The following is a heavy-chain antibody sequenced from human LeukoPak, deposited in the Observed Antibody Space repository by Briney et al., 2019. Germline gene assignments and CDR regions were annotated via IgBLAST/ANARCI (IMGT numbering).Heavy chain of an antibody. CDR3: ARAPITGTTVLDY. CDR1: GGSISSGGYY. V-gene: IGHV4-31*03. J-gene: IGHJ4*02. Sequence: PSETLSLTCTVSGGSISSGGYYWSWIRQHPGKGLEWIGYTYYSGSTYYNPSLKSRVTISVDTSKNQFSLKLSSVTAADTAVYYFARAPITGTTVLDYWGQGTLVTVSS. D-gene: IGHD1-7*01. CDR2: TYYSGST.